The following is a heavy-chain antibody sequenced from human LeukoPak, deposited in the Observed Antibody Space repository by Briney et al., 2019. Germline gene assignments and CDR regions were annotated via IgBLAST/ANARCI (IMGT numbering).Heavy chain of an antibody. D-gene: IGHD2-21*01. Sequence: GRSLRLPCAASGFTFSSYAMHWVRQAPGKGLEWVAVISYDGSNKYYADSVKGRFTISRDNSKNTLYLQMNSLRAEDTAVYYCAREDVVDYYYYGMDVWGQGTTVTVSS. CDR1: GFTFSSYA. V-gene: IGHV3-30-3*01. CDR3: AREDVVDYYYYGMDV. J-gene: IGHJ6*02. CDR2: ISYDGSNK.